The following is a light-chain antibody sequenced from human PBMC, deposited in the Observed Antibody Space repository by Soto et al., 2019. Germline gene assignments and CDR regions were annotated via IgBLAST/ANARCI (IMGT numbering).Light chain of an antibody. J-gene: IGLJ1*01. CDR3: FSYAGSSTSLYV. CDR1: SSDVGSYNL. V-gene: IGLV2-23*01. Sequence: QSALTQPASVSGSPGQSITISCTGTSSDVGSYNLVSWYQQHPGKAPKLMIYEGSKRPSGVSNRFSGSKSGNTASLTISGLQAEDEADYYCFSYAGSSTSLYVFGTGTKLTVL. CDR2: EGS.